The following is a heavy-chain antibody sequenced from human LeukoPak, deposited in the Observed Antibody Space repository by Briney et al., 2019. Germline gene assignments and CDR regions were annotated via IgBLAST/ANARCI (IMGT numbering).Heavy chain of an antibody. J-gene: IGHJ4*02. V-gene: IGHV4-59*08. CDR2: IYYSGST. CDR3: ARLLGPPGGNPILGQFDY. D-gene: IGHD4-23*01. CDR1: GGSISSYY. Sequence: PSETLSLTCTVSGGSISSYYWSWIRQPPGKGLEWIGYIYYSGSTNYNPSLKSRVTISVDTPKNQFSLKLSSVPAADTAVYYCARLLGPPGGNPILGQFDYWGQGSLVTVSS.